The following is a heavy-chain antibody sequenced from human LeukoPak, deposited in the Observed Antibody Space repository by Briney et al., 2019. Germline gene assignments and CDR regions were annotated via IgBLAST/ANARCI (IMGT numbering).Heavy chain of an antibody. CDR2: MYYSGST. CDR3: ARADSANYYDSGRYFNYYYMDV. V-gene: IGHV4-59*11. J-gene: IGHJ6*03. D-gene: IGHD3-10*01. Sequence: SETLSLTCAVSGGSISSHYWSWIRQPPGKGLEWIGYMYYSGSTNYNPSLKSRVTISVDTSKNQFSLKLSSVTAADTAVYYCARADSANYYDSGRYFNYYYMDVWGKGTTVTVSS. CDR1: GGSISSHY.